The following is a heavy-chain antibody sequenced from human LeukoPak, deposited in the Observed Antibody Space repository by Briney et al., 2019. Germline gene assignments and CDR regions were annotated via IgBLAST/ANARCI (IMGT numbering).Heavy chain of an antibody. J-gene: IGHJ4*02. CDR2: IYPGDSET. Sequence: GETLKISCKGSGYSFTSYWIAGVRQRPGKGLELLGIIYPGDSETRYSPYFQGQVTISADKSIRTAYLQWSSLKASDTAMYYCARDHSTMAVAGTGGEYDSWGQGTQVTVSS. D-gene: IGHD3-16*01. V-gene: IGHV5-51*01. CDR3: ARDHSTMAVAGTGGEYDS. CDR1: GYSFTSYW.